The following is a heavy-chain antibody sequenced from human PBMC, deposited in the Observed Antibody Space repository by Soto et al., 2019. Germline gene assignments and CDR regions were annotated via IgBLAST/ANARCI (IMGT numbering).Heavy chain of an antibody. D-gene: IGHD6-13*01. CDR1: GGTFSSYA. J-gene: IGHJ4*02. V-gene: IGHV1-69*13. Sequence: SVKVSCKASGGTFSSYAISWVRQAPGQGLEWMGGIIPIFGTANYAQKFQGRVTITADESTSTAYMELSSLRSEDTAVYYCASVAGILYHSLEEYYFDYWGQGTLVTVSS. CDR2: IIPIFGTA. CDR3: ASVAGILYHSLEEYYFDY.